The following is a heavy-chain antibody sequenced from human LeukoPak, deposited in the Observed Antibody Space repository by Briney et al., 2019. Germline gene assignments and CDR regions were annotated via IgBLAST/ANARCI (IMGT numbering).Heavy chain of an antibody. Sequence: ASVKVSCKASGYTFTAYFMHWVRQAPGGGLEWMGWINPNSGDAHYAERFQGRVTMTRDTSAKTHYMELSRLTSDDTALYYCARDGEHCTGGACYSGYEYDHSYIDVWGKGTTVAVSS. CDR2: INPNSGDA. CDR3: ARDGEHCTGGACYSGYEYDHSYIDV. J-gene: IGHJ6*03. D-gene: IGHD2-15*01. CDR1: GYTFTAYF. V-gene: IGHV1-2*02.